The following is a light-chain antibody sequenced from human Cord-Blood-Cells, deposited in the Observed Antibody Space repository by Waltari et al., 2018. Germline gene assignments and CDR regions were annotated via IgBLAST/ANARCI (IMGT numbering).Light chain of an antibody. CDR1: SSNIGSNY. CDR3: AAWDDSLSGPV. CDR2: RNN. J-gene: IGLJ3*02. V-gene: IGLV1-47*01. Sequence: QSVLTQPPSASRTPGQRVTISCSGSSSNIGSNYVYWYQQLPGPAPKLLIYRNNQRPSGVPDRFSGSKSGTSASLAISGLRSEDEADYYCAAWDDSLSGPVFGGGTKLTVL.